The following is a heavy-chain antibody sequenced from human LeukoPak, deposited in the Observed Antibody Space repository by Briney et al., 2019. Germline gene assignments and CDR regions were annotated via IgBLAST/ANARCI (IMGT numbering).Heavy chain of an antibody. D-gene: IGHD5-12*01. CDR2: IRSKAYGGTT. V-gene: IGHV3-49*04. Sequence: SLRLSCTASGFTPGEYAMSWVRQAPGKGLEWGGFIRSKAYGGTTAYAASVKARFNISRDDSKTIAYLQMNSRETEDTAVYYCTREVAMGYYFDYWGQGTLVTVSS. CDR1: GFTPGEYA. J-gene: IGHJ4*02. CDR3: TREVAMGYYFDY.